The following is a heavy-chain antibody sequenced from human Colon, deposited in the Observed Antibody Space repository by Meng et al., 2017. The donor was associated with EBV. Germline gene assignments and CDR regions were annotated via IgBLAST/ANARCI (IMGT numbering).Heavy chain of an antibody. Sequence: QLRVQVSGPGLVKPSEPLSLTCSVSGDSVSNKNKYWGWIRQPPGKGLEWIGNIYYSGRTNYNPSLTSRVAISVDTSKNQFSLRLNSVTAADSAIYSCARGDLDGDCYYCLDFWGQGALVTVSS. CDR2: IYYSGRT. CDR1: GDSVSNKNKY. J-gene: IGHJ4*02. V-gene: IGHV4-39*07. D-gene: IGHD2-21*02. CDR3: ARGDLDGDCYYCLDF.